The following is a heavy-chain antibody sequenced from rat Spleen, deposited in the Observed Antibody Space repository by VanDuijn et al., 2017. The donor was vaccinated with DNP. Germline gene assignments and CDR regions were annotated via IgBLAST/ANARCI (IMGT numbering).Heavy chain of an antibody. CDR1: GFSLTDYS. J-gene: IGHJ2*01. CDR2: IRANGIT. Sequence: QVQLKESGPGLVQPSQTLSLTCTVSGFSLTDYSVHWFRQPPGKGLEWLGRIRANGITDYNSGLKSRLNISRDTSKSQVFLRMNSLQTEDTAIYFCAVLGRYYWGQGIMVTVSS. CDR3: AVLGRYY. V-gene: IGHV2-19*01.